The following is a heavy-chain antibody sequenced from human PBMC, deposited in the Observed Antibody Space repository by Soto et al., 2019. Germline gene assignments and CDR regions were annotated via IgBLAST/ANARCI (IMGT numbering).Heavy chain of an antibody. D-gene: IGHD3-10*01. CDR3: ATTGGGGAY. Sequence: EVQLVESGGGLIQPGGSLRLSCAVSGFTVSNNYMSWVRQAPGKGLEGVSVIYSGGYTAYGDSVKGRFTISRDNSKHKLNLKRNTLGADDTAVYYGATTGGGGAYWGQGTLVTVSS. V-gene: IGHV3-53*01. J-gene: IGHJ4*02. CDR2: IYSGGYT. CDR1: GFTVSNNY.